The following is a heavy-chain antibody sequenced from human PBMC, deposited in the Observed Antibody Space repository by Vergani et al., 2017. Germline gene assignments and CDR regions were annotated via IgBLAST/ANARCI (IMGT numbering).Heavy chain of an antibody. Sequence: QVQLVESGGGVVQPGRSLRLSCAASGFTFSSYGMHWVRQAPGKGLEWVAVIWYDGSNKYYADSVKGRFTISRDNSKNSLYLQMNSLRAEDTAVYYCARASISLSRGAFDIWGQGTMVTVSS. J-gene: IGHJ3*02. CDR1: GFTFSSYG. CDR3: ARASISLSRGAFDI. V-gene: IGHV3-33*01. CDR2: IWYDGSNK. D-gene: IGHD3-10*01.